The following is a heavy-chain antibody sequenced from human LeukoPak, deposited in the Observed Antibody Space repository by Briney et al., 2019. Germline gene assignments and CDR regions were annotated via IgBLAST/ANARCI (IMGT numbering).Heavy chain of an antibody. J-gene: IGHJ4*02. CDR2: ISGDGGST. D-gene: IGHD3-3*01. Sequence: HLGGSLRLSCAASGFTFDDYAMHWVRQAPGKGLEWVSLISGDGGSTYYADSVKGRFTISRDNSKNSLYLQMNSLRTEDTALYYCAKPTNYDFWSGFIDYWGQGTLVTVSS. CDR3: AKPTNYDFWSGFIDY. CDR1: GFTFDDYA. V-gene: IGHV3-43*02.